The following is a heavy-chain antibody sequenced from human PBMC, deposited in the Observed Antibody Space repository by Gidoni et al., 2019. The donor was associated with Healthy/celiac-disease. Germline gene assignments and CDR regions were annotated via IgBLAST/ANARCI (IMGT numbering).Heavy chain of an antibody. Sequence: QLQLQESGPGLVKPSETLSLTCTVSGGSISSSSYYWGWIRQPPGKGLEWIGSIYYSGSTYYNPSLKSRVTISVDTSKNQFSLKLSSVTAADTAVYYCAGTDYDFWSGYFDYWGQGTLVTVSS. J-gene: IGHJ4*02. D-gene: IGHD3-3*01. CDR1: GGSISSSSYY. CDR3: AGTDYDFWSGYFDY. CDR2: IYYSGST. V-gene: IGHV4-39*01.